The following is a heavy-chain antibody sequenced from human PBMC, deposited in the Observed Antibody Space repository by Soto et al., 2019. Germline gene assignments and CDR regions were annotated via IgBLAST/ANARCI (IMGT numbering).Heavy chain of an antibody. J-gene: IGHJ4*02. CDR2: IIPISGTT. CDR3: ARDEEDANLMIVVLPGDY. V-gene: IGHV1-69*01. Sequence: QVHLVQSGAEVKKPGSSVRVSCKASGGTYRNYAVNWVRQAPGQGLEWMGGIIPISGTTNYAQKFQGRVTITADESTSTAYMELRRLRSEDTAVYFCARDEEDANLMIVVLPGDYWGQGTLVSVSS. D-gene: IGHD2-21*01. CDR1: GGTYRNYA.